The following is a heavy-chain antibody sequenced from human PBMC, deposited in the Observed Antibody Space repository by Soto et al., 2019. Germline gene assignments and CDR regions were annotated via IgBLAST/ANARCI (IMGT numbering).Heavy chain of an antibody. D-gene: IGHD1-26*01. CDR3: ARVEVQWELLD. CDR2: IKQDGSEK. J-gene: IGHJ4*02. CDR1: GFTFSNSW. V-gene: IGHV3-7*01. Sequence: GGSLRLACAASGFTFSNSWMTWVRQAPGKGLEWVANIKQDGSEKYYVDSVKGRFTISRDNAKNSLYLQMNSLRAEDTAVYYCARVEVQWELLDWGQGT.